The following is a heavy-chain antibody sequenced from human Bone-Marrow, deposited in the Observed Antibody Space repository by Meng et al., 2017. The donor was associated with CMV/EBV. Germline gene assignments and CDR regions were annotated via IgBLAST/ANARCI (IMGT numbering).Heavy chain of an antibody. CDR3: AVGAVRAYHLSFGMDV. CDR2: IYYSGST. CDR1: GGSISSYY. D-gene: IGHD3-16*01. J-gene: IGHJ6*02. Sequence: SETLSLTCTVSGGSISSYYWSWIRQPPGKGLEWIGYIYYSGSTNYNPSLKSRITISVDTSKNQFSLKLSSVTAADTAVYYWAVGAVRAYHLSFGMDVWGQGTTVTVSS. V-gene: IGHV4-59*01.